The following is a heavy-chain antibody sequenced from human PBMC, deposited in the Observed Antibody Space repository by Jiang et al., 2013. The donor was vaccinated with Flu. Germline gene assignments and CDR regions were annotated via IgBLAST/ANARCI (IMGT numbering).Heavy chain of an antibody. CDR1: GFTFSSYG. V-gene: IGHV3-30*02. Sequence: GGGVVQPGGSLRLSCAASGFTFSSYGMHWVRQAPGKGLEWVAFIRYDGSNKYYADSVKGRFTISRDNSKNTLYLQMNSLRAEDTAVYYCAKDPGTAMVLDAFDIWGQGTMVTVSS. CDR3: AKDPGTAMVLDAFDI. D-gene: IGHD5-18*01. CDR2: IRYDGSNK. J-gene: IGHJ3*02.